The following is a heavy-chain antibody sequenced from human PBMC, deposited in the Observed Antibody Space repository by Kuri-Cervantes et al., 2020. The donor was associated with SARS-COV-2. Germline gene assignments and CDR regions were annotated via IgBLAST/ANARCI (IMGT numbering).Heavy chain of an antibody. V-gene: IGHV3-23*01. Sequence: GESLKISCAASGFTFSSYAMSWVRQAPGKGLEWVSAISGSGGSTYYADSVKGRFTISRDNSKNTLYLQMNSLRAEDTAVYYCAKRQDFRSGYYTPHIDYWGQGALVTVSS. CDR1: GFTFSSYA. D-gene: IGHD3-3*01. J-gene: IGHJ4*02. CDR3: AKRQDFRSGYYTPHIDY. CDR2: ISGSGGST.